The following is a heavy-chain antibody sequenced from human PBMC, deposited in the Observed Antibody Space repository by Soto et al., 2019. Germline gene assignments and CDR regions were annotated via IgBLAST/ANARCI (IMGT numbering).Heavy chain of an antibody. CDR2: IYNSGTT. CDR3: ARDPPP. J-gene: IGHJ5*02. V-gene: IGHV4-31*03. Sequence: PSETLSLTCTVSGGSITRGGYYWSWIRQHPGKGLEWIGYIYNSGTTYYNPSLKSRVTISVDTSKNQFSLKLTSVTAAGTAVYYCARDPPPWGQGTLVTSPQ. CDR1: GGSITRGGYY.